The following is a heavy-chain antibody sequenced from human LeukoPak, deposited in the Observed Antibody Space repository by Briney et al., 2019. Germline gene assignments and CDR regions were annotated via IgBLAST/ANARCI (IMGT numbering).Heavy chain of an antibody. Sequence: GGSLRLSCAASGFTFSSYAMSWVRQAPGKGLEWVSSINDSGDSTYYADSVKGRFTISRDNSKNTLYLLMNNLRAEDTAIFYCATAYCSSTSCPAGGQGTLVTVSS. V-gene: IGHV3-23*01. J-gene: IGHJ4*02. D-gene: IGHD2-2*01. CDR2: INDSGDST. CDR3: ATAYCSSTSCPA. CDR1: GFTFSSYA.